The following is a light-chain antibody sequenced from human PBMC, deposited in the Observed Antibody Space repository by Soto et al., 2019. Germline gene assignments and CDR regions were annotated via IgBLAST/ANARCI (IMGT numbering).Light chain of an antibody. V-gene: IGKV3-20*01. CDR3: QQFGSSPPWT. CDR2: GAS. Sequence: EIVLTQSPGTLSLSPGEGATLSCRASQSLSSNYLVWYQQKPGQPPRLLIYGASSRATGIPDRFSGSGSGTDFTLTISRLEPEDFALYYCQQFGSSPPWTFGQGTKVEIK. CDR1: QSLSSNY. J-gene: IGKJ1*01.